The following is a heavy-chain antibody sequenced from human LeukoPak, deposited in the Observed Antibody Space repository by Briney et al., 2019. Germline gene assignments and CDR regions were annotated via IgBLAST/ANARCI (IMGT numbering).Heavy chain of an antibody. V-gene: IGHV3-23*01. CDR3: AKGTSHSLVRGGLGN. CDR2: ISGSGGST. Sequence: GGPLRLSCAASGFPFTSYAMSWVRQAPGKGLEWLSIISGSGGSTYYAESVQGRFTVSGDTSMNTLFLQMNSLRGEDTAVYYCAKGTSHSLVRGGLGNWGQGTLVTVSS. D-gene: IGHD3-10*01. J-gene: IGHJ4*02. CDR1: GFPFTSYA.